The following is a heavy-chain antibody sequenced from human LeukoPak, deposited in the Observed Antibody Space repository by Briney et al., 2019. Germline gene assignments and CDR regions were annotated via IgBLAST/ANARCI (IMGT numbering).Heavy chain of an antibody. Sequence: GGSLRLSCAASEFTFSNYWMSWVRKAPGKGLERVANIKQDGSERYYVDSVKGRFSISRDNAKNLLYLQMNSLRAEDTAVYYCARAKTTIFGVVRGAFDIWGQGTMVTVSS. CDR3: ARAKTTIFGVVRGAFDI. CDR1: EFTFSNYW. J-gene: IGHJ3*02. V-gene: IGHV3-7*01. CDR2: IKQDGSER. D-gene: IGHD3-3*01.